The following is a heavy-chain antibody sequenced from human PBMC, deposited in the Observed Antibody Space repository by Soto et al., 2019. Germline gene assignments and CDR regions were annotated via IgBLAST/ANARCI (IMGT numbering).Heavy chain of an antibody. V-gene: IGHV3-30*18. J-gene: IGHJ6*02. CDR2: ISHDGSNQ. D-gene: IGHD2-21*02. Sequence: QVQLVESGGGVVQPGRSLRLSCAPSGFSFSDFGMHWVRQAPGKGLEWVAAISHDGSNQYYGDSAKGRFSISRDHSNNRLYLQMNNLKVEDSAIYFCAKETRSRAVTATRVNGMDVWGQGTTVTVSS. CDR1: GFSFSDFG. CDR3: AKETRSRAVTATRVNGMDV.